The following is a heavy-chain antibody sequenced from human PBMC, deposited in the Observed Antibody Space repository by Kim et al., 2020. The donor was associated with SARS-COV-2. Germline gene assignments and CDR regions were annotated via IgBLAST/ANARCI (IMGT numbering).Heavy chain of an antibody. J-gene: IGHJ4*02. V-gene: IGHV4-30-2*04. Sequence: TPPPTSRVTISVDTSKNQFYLKLRAVTAADTAVYYCAGDYDILTGHFDYWGQGTLVTVSS. D-gene: IGHD3-9*01. CDR3: AGDYDILTGHFDY.